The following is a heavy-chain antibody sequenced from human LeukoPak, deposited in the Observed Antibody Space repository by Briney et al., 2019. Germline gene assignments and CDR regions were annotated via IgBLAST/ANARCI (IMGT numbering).Heavy chain of an antibody. CDR2: INHSGST. D-gene: IGHD5-18*01. V-gene: IGHV4-34*01. Sequence: PSETLSLTCAVYGGSFSGYYWSWIRQPPGKGLVWIGEINHSGSTNYNPSLKSRVTISVDTSKNQFSLKLSSVTAADTAVYYCARGYTADYWGQGTLVTVSS. CDR3: ARGYTADY. J-gene: IGHJ4*02. CDR1: GGSFSGYY.